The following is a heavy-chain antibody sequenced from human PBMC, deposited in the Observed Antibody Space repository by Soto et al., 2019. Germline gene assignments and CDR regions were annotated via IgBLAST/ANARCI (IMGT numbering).Heavy chain of an antibody. D-gene: IGHD1-1*01. V-gene: IGHV1-18*01. CDR2: ISAYNGNT. Sequence: QVQLVQSGAEVKKPGASVKVSCKASGYTFTSYGISWVRQAPGQGLEWMGWISAYNGNTNYAQKRQGRVTMATGRSTSTADLELRSLRSDDTAVYYCARSEVVSVPVVRDFDYWGQGTLVTVSS. CDR3: ARSEVVSVPVVRDFDY. J-gene: IGHJ4*02. CDR1: GYTFTSYG.